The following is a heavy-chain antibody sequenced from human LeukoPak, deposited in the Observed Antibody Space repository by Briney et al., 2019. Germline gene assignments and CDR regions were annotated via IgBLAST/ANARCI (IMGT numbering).Heavy chain of an antibody. J-gene: IGHJ5*02. CDR3: ARGGYVIVRDWFDH. V-gene: IGHV1-2*02. CDR2: INPNSGDT. D-gene: IGHD3-16*01. Sequence: SVKVSFKASGYTLPCYYMHWVRQAPGQGLEWMGCINPNSGDTKYAQKFQGRVTLTRDTSMNTAYMDLSRLRSDDTAIYYCARGGYVIVRDWFDHWGQGTLVTVSS. CDR1: GYTLPCYY.